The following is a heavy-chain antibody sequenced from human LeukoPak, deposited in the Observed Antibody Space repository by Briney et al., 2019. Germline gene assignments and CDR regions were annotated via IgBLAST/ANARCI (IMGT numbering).Heavy chain of an antibody. D-gene: IGHD2-2*01. CDR1: GFTFSSYA. J-gene: IGHJ5*02. Sequence: GGSLRLSCAASGFTFSSYAMSWVRQAPGKGLEWVSAISGSGGSTYYADSVKGRFTISRDNSKNTVFLHMNSLRAEDAALYYCARDLQGAGYAPVGPWGQGTLVTVSS. V-gene: IGHV3-23*01. CDR3: ARDLQGAGYAPVGP. CDR2: ISGSGGST.